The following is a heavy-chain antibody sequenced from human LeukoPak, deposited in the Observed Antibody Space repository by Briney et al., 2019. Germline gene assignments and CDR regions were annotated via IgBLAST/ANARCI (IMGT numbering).Heavy chain of an antibody. D-gene: IGHD6-13*01. V-gene: IGHV3-20*04. Sequence: GGSLRLSCAASAFTFSSYGMHWVRQAPGKGLEWVSGINWNGGSTGYADSVKGRFTISRDNAKNSLYLQMNSLRAEDTALYYCARGRQLIDYWGQGTLVTVSS. CDR3: ARGRQLIDY. J-gene: IGHJ4*02. CDR2: INWNGGST. CDR1: AFTFSSYG.